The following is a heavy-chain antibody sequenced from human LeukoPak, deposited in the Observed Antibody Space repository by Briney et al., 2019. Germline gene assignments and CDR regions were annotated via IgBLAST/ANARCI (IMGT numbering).Heavy chain of an antibody. Sequence: SETLSLTCAVYGGSFSGYYWSWIRQPPGKGLEWIGEINHSGSTNYKPSLKSRVTISVDTSKNQFSLKLSSVTAADTAVYYCARGRVRRTYGSGSYGFKQTENWFDPWGQGTLVTVSS. V-gene: IGHV4-34*01. CDR2: INHSGST. CDR1: GGSFSGYY. D-gene: IGHD3-10*01. CDR3: ARGRVRRTYGSGSYGFKQTENWFDP. J-gene: IGHJ5*02.